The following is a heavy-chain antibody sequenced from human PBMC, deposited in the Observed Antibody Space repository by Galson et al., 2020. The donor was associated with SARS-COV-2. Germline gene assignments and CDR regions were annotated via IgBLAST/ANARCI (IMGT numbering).Heavy chain of an antibody. CDR2: ISSSSRHT. V-gene: IGHV3-11*06. CDR1: GFTFSDYY. J-gene: IGHJ4*02. D-gene: IGHD3-10*01. Sequence: GESLKISCAASGFTFSDYYMSWVRQAPGKGLEWVSYISSSSRHTNYADSVKGRFTISRDNAKNSLYLEMNGLRVEDTAVYYCAREEFGEPLYWGQGALVTVSS. CDR3: AREEFGEPLY.